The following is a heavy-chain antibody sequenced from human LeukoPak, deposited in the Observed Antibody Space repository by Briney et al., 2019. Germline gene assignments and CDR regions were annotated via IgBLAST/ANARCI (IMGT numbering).Heavy chain of an antibody. D-gene: IGHD4-17*01. J-gene: IGHJ4*02. CDR3: ARAPDGDYDPVFDY. Sequence: GGSLRLSCAASGFTFRTYNMNWVRQAPGKGLEWVSYITSGGTTIYYADSVKGRFTISRDNAKNSLYLQMNSLRAEDTAVYYCARAPDGDYDPVFDYWGQGTLVTVSS. V-gene: IGHV3-48*01. CDR2: ITSGGTTI. CDR1: GFTFRTYN.